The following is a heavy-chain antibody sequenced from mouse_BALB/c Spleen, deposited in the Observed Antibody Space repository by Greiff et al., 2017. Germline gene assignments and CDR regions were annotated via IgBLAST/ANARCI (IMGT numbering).Heavy chain of an antibody. Sequence: EVQRVESGGGLVQPGGSLRLSCATSGFTFTDYYMSWVRQPPGKALEWLGFIRNKANGYTTEYSASVKGRFTISRDNSQSILYLQMNTLRAEDSATYYCARAYDGYYFYAMDYWGQGTSVTVSS. J-gene: IGHJ4*01. CDR3: ARAYDGYYFYAMDY. CDR2: IRNKANGYTT. V-gene: IGHV7-3*02. D-gene: IGHD2-3*01. CDR1: GFTFTDYY.